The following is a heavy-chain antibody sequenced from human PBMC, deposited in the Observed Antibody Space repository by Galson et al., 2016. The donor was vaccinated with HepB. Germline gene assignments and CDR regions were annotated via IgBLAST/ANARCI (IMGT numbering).Heavy chain of an antibody. V-gene: IGHV1-8*01. Sequence: SVKVSCKASGYTFTSYDINWVRQASGQGLEWMGWINPDSSDTGYAQKFQGRVTMTTDTSINTAYMEMSSLRSQDTALYYCTRGWDPWGQGTLVIVSS. CDR3: TRGWDP. J-gene: IGHJ5*02. CDR2: INPDSSDT. CDR1: GYTFTSYD.